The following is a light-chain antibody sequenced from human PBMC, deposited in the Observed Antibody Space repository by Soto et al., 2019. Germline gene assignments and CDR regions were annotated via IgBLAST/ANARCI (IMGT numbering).Light chain of an antibody. CDR1: SSDVGSYNY. CDR3: NSYAGSNNFGI. V-gene: IGLV2-8*01. J-gene: IGLJ1*01. Sequence: QSVLTQPPSASGSPGQSVTISCTGTSSDVGSYNYVSWYQQHPGKAPKLMIYEVTKRPSGVPDRFSGSKSGNTASLTVSGLQAEDEADYYCNSYAGSNNFGIFGTGTKVTV. CDR2: EVT.